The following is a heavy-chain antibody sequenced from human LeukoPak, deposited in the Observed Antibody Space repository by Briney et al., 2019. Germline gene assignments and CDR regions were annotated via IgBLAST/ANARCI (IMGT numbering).Heavy chain of an antibody. CDR2: IYSGGST. CDR3: ATTYCSGGSCYSDRYGMDV. J-gene: IGHJ6*02. V-gene: IGHV3-53*04. CDR1: GFTVSSNY. Sequence: GGSLRLSCAASGFTVSSNYMSWVRQAPGKGLEWVSVIYSGGSTYYADSVKGRFTISRHSSKNTLYLQMNSLRAEDTAVYYCATTYCSGGSCYSDRYGMDVWGQGTTVTVSS. D-gene: IGHD2-15*01.